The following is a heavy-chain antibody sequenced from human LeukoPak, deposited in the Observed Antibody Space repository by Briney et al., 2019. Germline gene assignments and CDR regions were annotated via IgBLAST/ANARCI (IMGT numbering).Heavy chain of an antibody. CDR3: ARGRAGTNDDWFDP. J-gene: IGHJ5*02. CDR2: INPNSGGT. V-gene: IGHV1-2*06. Sequence: ASVKVSCKASGYTFTGYYMHWVRQAPGQGLEWMGRINPNSGGTNYAQKFQGKVTMTRDTSISTAYTELSRLRSDDTAVYYCARGRAGTNDDWFDPWGQGTLVTVSS. CDR1: GYTFTGYY. D-gene: IGHD1-7*01.